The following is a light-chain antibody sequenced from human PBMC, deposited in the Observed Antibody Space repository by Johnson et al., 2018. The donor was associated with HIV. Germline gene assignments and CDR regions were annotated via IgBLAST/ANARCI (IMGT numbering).Light chain of an antibody. CDR2: DNN. J-gene: IGLJ1*01. V-gene: IGLV1-51*01. CDR3: GTWDSSLSAYV. Sequence: QSVLTQPPSVSEAPGQRVTIYCSGSRSNTGRNYASWYQQLPGTAPKLLIYDNNKRPSGIPDRFSGSKSGTSATLGITGLQTGDEADYYCGTWDSSLSAYVFGTGTKVTVL. CDR1: RSNTGRNY.